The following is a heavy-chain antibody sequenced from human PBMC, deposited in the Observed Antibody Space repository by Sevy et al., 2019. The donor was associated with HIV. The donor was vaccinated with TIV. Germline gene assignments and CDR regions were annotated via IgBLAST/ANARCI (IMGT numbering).Heavy chain of an antibody. V-gene: IGHV3-7*01. CDR2: INKDGSVK. J-gene: IGHJ4*02. CDR1: GFTLNSYW. D-gene: IGHD6-13*01. Sequence: GGSLRLSCAASGFTLNSYWMSWVRQAPGKGLEWVANINKDGSVKYYVDSVKGGFTMSRDHARNPRYLRMNSLGADDTGLYDCGSAIAAGGSFWGQGTLVTVSS. CDR3: GSAIAAGGSF.